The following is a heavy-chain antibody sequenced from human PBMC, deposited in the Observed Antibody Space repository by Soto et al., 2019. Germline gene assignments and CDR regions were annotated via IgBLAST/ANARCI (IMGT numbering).Heavy chain of an antibody. D-gene: IGHD3-22*01. J-gene: IGHJ4*02. CDR2: ISANGGST. Sequence: GGSLRLSCAASGFTFSSCAMGWVRQAPGKGLEYVSAISANGGSTDYADSVKGRFTISRDNSKNTVYLQMSSLRVEDTAVYYCVKGEYYYDSSGYYPFDYWGQGTLVTVSS. CDR1: GFTFSSCA. V-gene: IGHV3-64D*06. CDR3: VKGEYYYDSSGYYPFDY.